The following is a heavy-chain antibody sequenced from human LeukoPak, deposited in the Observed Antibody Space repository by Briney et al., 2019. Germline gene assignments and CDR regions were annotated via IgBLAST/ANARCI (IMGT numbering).Heavy chain of an antibody. J-gene: IGHJ6*02. Sequence: GGSLRLSCAASGFTFSSYGMHWVRQAPGKGLEWVAVISYDGSNKYYADSVKGRFTISRDNSKNTLYLQVNSLRAEDTAVYYCVKDVRGYSYGPPYWYYGMDVWGQGTTVTVSS. CDR2: ISYDGSNK. V-gene: IGHV3-30*18. D-gene: IGHD5-18*01. CDR3: VKDVRGYSYGPPYWYYGMDV. CDR1: GFTFSSYG.